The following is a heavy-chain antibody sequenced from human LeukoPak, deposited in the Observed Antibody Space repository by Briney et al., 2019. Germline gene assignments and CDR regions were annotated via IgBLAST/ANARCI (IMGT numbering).Heavy chain of an antibody. CDR1: GFTFSTSA. CDR2: IIVGSGAT. V-gene: IGHV1-58*01. J-gene: IGHJ3*01. Sequence: ASVKVSCKTSGFTFSTSAVQWVRQARGQRLEWIGWIIVGSGATNYAQSLQGRFTITRDMSRNTAYMELSSLGSEDSAVYYCAAELYGVYTDCCTFHLWGQGTMVTVSS. CDR3: AAELYGVYTDCCTFHL. D-gene: IGHD4-17*01.